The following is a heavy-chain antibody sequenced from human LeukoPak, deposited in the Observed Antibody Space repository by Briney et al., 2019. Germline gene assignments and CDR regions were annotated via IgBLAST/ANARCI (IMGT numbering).Heavy chain of an antibody. CDR2: IYYSGST. D-gene: IGHD4-23*01. V-gene: IGHV4-59*08. Sequence: SETLSLTCTVSGGSISSYYWSWIRQPPGKGLEWIGYIYYSGSTNFNPSLKSRVTISVDTSKNQFSLKLSSVTAADTAVYYCARHSTVVTLSFDYWGQGTLVTVSS. CDR1: GGSISSYY. CDR3: ARHSTVVTLSFDY. J-gene: IGHJ4*02.